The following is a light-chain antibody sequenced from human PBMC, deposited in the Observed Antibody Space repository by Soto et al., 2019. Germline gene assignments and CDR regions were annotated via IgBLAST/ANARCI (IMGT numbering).Light chain of an antibody. V-gene: IGKV3-11*01. Sequence: EIVLTQSPATLSLSPGERATLSCRASQSVSSYLAWYQQKPGQAPMLLIYDASNRATGIPARFSGSGSGTDFTLTISSLEPEYFAVYYCQQRSNWPMYTFGQGTKLEIK. CDR2: DAS. J-gene: IGKJ2*01. CDR1: QSVSSY. CDR3: QQRSNWPMYT.